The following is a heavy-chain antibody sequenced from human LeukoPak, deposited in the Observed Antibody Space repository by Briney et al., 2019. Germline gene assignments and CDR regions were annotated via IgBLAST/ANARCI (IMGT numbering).Heavy chain of an antibody. J-gene: IGHJ6*02. CDR2: ISYDGSNK. D-gene: IGHD6-13*01. CDR3: ARGVAAAGTAYYYYYGMDV. V-gene: IGHV3-30-3*01. Sequence: PGRSLRLSCAASGFTFSTYFMHWVRQAPGKGLEWVAVISYDGSNKYYADSVKGRFTISRDNSKNTLYLQMNSLRAEDTAVYYCARGVAAAGTAYYYYYGMDVWGQGTTVTVSS. CDR1: GFTFSTYF.